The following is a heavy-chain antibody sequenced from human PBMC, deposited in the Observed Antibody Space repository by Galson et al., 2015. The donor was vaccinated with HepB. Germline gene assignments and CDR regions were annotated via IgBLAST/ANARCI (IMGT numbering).Heavy chain of an antibody. Sequence: SLRLSCAASGFTFSDYFMTWIRQAPGKGPEWVSDISGTSNTIYYADSVTGRFTISRDNSKNSVYLQMNSLRAEDTAVYYCARLYRTGGVFVVGYWGQGTLVTVSS. J-gene: IGHJ4*02. CDR2: ISGTSNTI. CDR1: GFTFSDYF. D-gene: IGHD2-8*02. V-gene: IGHV3-11*01. CDR3: ARLYRTGGVFVVGY.